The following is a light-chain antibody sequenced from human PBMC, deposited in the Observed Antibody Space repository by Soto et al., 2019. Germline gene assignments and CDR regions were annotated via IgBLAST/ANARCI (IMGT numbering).Light chain of an antibody. Sequence: QSVLSQPPSASGTPGQRVTISCSGRSSNIGSNIVNWYQQLPGTAPKLLIYNNDQRPSGVPDRFSGSKSGTSASLAISGLQSEDEADYYCSAWDASLNAILFGGGTKVTGL. CDR3: SAWDASLNAIL. J-gene: IGLJ2*01. V-gene: IGLV1-44*01. CDR2: NND. CDR1: SSNIGSNI.